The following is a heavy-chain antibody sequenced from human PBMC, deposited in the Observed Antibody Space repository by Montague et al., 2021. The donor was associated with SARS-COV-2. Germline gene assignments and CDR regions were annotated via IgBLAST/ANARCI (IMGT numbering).Heavy chain of an antibody. J-gene: IGHJ4*02. Sequence: SETLSLTCALSGDSVSSRKWWAWVRQSPMKGLEWIGEVSRTGITTFNPSLKSRVTISLDVSKNRFSLNLPSVTAADTAIYYCSRGLTVAGTDNWGQGSLVTVSS. V-gene: IGHV4-4*02. CDR3: SRGLTVAGTDN. CDR2: VSRTGIT. CDR1: GDSVSSRKW. D-gene: IGHD4-23*01.